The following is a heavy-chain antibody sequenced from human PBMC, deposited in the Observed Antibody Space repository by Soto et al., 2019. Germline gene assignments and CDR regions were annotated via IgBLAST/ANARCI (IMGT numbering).Heavy chain of an antibody. D-gene: IGHD3-10*01. CDR3: AREVLWFGEIYPKGWFDP. J-gene: IGHJ5*02. CDR2: ISAYNGNT. V-gene: IGHV1-18*01. CDR1: GYTFTSYG. Sequence: GASVKVSCKASGYTFTSYGISWVRQAPGQGLEWMGWISAYNGNTNYAQKLQGRVTMTTDTSTSTAYMELRSLRSDDTAVYYCAREVLWFGEIYPKGWFDPWGQGTLVTV.